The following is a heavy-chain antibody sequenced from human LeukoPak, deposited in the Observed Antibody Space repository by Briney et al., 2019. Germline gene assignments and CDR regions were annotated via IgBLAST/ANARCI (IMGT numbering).Heavy chain of an antibody. Sequence: ASVKVSCTASGYTFTGNYMHWVRQAPGQGLEWMGWINSNSGGTNYAQKYQGRVTMTRNTSISSAYMELSRLRSDDAAVYDCARGALRMGELSLVPLGYWGQGTLVTVSS. V-gene: IGHV1-2*02. CDR3: ARGALRMGELSLVPLGY. J-gene: IGHJ4*02. CDR2: INSNSGGT. D-gene: IGHD3-16*02. CDR1: GYTFTGNY.